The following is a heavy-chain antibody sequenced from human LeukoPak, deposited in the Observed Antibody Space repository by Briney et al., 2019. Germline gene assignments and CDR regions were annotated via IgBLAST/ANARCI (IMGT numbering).Heavy chain of an antibody. Sequence: SETLSLTCAVYGGSFSAYYWSWIRQPPGKGLEWIGEINHSGSTNYNPSLKSRVTMSVDTSKDQFSLKLSSVTAADTAVYYCARVSCSSTSCFDYWGQGTLVTVSS. CDR3: ARVSCSSTSCFDY. CDR2: INHSGST. J-gene: IGHJ4*02. V-gene: IGHV4-34*01. D-gene: IGHD2-2*01. CDR1: GGSFSAYY.